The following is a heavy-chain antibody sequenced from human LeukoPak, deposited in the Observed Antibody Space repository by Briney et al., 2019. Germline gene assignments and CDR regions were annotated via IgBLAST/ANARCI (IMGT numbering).Heavy chain of an antibody. CDR3: ARDLRRSYYDLVGPDAFDI. CDR1: GGTFSSYA. CDR2: VIPIFGTA. J-gene: IGHJ3*02. V-gene: IGHV1-69*13. Sequence: SVKVSCKSSGGTFSSYAISWVRQAPGQGLKWMGGVIPIFGTANYAQNFQGRVSITADESTSTAYMELSSLRSEDTAVYYCARDLRRSYYDLVGPDAFDIWGQGTMVTVSS. D-gene: IGHD3-22*01.